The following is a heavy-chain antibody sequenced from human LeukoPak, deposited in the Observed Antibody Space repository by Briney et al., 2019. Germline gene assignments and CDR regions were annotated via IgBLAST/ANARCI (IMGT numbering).Heavy chain of an antibody. V-gene: IGHV3-23*01. CDR3: TKDYCGKFCSAV. J-gene: IGHJ6*02. D-gene: IGHD3-9*01. CDR2: ITKSGDST. Sequence: GGCLRLSCAASGFTFSAFGMNWVRQAPGKGLEWVSTITKSGDSTYYVDSVKGRFTISRDNSKNTLYLQMNSLRAEDTAKYYCTKDYCGKFCSAVWGQGTTVTVSS. CDR1: GFTFSAFG.